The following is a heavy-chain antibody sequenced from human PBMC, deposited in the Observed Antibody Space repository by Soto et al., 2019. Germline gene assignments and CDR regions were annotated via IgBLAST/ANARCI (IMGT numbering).Heavy chain of an antibody. D-gene: IGHD6-19*01. J-gene: IGHJ4*02. V-gene: IGHV3-23*01. CDR2: ISDSGGSR. CDR3: AKDKPAAGSQWLVPI. CDR1: GFTFSTCA. Sequence: PGGSLRLSCAASGFTFSTCAVTWGRQAPGMGLQWVSAISDSGGSRYYADSVRGRFTISRDNSKNTLYLKLNSLGAEDTAVYYCAKDKPAAGSQWLVPIWGRGTLVTVSS.